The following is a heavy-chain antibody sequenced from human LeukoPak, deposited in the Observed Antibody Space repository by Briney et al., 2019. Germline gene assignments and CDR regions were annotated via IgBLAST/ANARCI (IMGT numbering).Heavy chain of an antibody. D-gene: IGHD4-17*01. CDR3: ARPAEVIDGDYDAFDI. J-gene: IGHJ3*02. CDR2: IIPIFGTA. Sequence: SVKVSCKASGGTFSSYAISWVRQAPGQGLEWMGRIIPIFGTANYAQKFQGRVTITTDESTSTAYMELSSLRSEDTSVYYCARPAEVIDGDYDAFDIWGQGTMVTVSS. V-gene: IGHV1-69*05. CDR1: GGTFSSYA.